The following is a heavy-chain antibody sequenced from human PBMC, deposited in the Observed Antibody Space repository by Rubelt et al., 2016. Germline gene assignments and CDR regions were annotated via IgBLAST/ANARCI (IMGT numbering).Heavy chain of an antibody. D-gene: IGHD3-16*01. CDR1: GGSLTDFY. CDR2: ITHSGTT. Sequence: QVQLRQWGAGLLKPSETLSLTCDVYGGSLTDFYWNWIRQAPGKGLEWIGDITHSGTTNYNPSLKSRVTISVDTSKKQFSWKLSSVTAADTAVDYGARGGLRVGRAQHVWSQGTLVTVSS. CDR3: ARGGLRVGRAQHV. J-gene: IGHJ4*02. V-gene: IGHV4-34*02.